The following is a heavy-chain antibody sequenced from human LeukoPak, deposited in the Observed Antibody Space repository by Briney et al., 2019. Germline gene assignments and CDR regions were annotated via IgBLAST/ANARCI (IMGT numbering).Heavy chain of an antibody. CDR2: ISGSGGST. D-gene: IGHD3-10*01. CDR3: AKDRARGGFGELLLDY. Sequence: GGSLRLSCAASGFTFSSYAMSWVRQAPGKGLEWVSAISGSGGSTYYADSVKGRFTTSRDNSKNTLYLQMNSLRAEDTAVYYCAKDRARGGFGELLLDYWGQGTLVTVSS. CDR1: GFTFSSYA. V-gene: IGHV3-23*01. J-gene: IGHJ4*02.